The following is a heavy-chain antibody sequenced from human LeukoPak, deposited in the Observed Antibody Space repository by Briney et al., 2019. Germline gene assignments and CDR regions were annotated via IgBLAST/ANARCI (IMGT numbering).Heavy chain of an antibody. CDR2: INPNSGGT. J-gene: IGHJ6*03. CDR3: ARVAIFGVDLYYMDV. V-gene: IGHV1-2*02. Sequence: ASVKVSCKASGYTFTAYYMHWVRQAPGPGLEWMGWINPNSGGTTYAQNFQGRVTMTRDMSISTAYMEVSRLRSDDTAVYYCARVAIFGVDLYYMDVWGKRTTVTVSS. CDR1: GYTFTAYY. D-gene: IGHD3-3*01.